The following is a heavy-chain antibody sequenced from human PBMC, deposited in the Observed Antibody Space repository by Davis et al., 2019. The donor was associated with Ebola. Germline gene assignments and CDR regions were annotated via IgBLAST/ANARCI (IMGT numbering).Heavy chain of an antibody. CDR1: GFTFSSYA. V-gene: IGHV3-72*01. CDR3: ARSVKTREFDY. CDR2: IRNKANSYTT. Sequence: PGGSLRLSCAASGFTFSSYAMSWVRQAPGQGMEWVARIRNKANSYTTEYAASVKGRFTISRDDSKNSHYLQMNSLETEDTALYYCARSVKTREFDYWGQGTLVTVSS. D-gene: IGHD1-26*01. J-gene: IGHJ4*02.